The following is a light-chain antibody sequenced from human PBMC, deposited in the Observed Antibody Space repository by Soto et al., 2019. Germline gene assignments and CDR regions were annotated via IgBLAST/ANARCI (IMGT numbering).Light chain of an antibody. CDR3: SSYTSSSNYV. CDR2: EVT. J-gene: IGLJ1*01. Sequence: QSALTQPASVSGSPGQSITISCTGTSSDVGIYNYVSWYQQHPGKAPKLMIYEVTNRPSGVSNRSSGSKSGNTASLTISGLQAEDEADYYCSSYTSSSNYVFGAGTKVTVL. V-gene: IGLV2-14*01. CDR1: SSDVGIYNY.